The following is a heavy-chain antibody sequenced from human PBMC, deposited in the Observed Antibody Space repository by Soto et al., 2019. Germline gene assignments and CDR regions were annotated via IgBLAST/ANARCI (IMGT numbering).Heavy chain of an antibody. CDR3: ARVCPYCSGGSCYSGGYYYYNMDV. V-gene: IGHV4-34*01. CDR2: INHSGST. Sequence: SETLSLTCAVYGGSFSGYYWSWIRQPPGKGLEWIGEINHSGSTNYNPSLKSRVTISVDTSKNQFSLKLSSVTAADTAVYYCARVCPYCSGGSCYSGGYYYYNMDVWGKGTTVTVSS. D-gene: IGHD2-15*01. CDR1: GGSFSGYY. J-gene: IGHJ6*03.